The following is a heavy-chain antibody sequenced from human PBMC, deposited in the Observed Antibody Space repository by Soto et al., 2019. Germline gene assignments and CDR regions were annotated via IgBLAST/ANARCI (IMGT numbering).Heavy chain of an antibody. D-gene: IGHD3-22*01. CDR3: ASRKSINVIQESGQFDY. J-gene: IGHJ4*02. Sequence: ASVKVSCKASGYTFASYAIGWMRQAPGQGLEWMGWISAYNGNTNYAQKLQGRVTMTTDTSTSTAYMELSSLRSEDTAVYYCASRKSINVIQESGQFDYWGQGTLVTVSS. CDR2: ISAYNGNT. V-gene: IGHV1-18*01. CDR1: GYTFASYA.